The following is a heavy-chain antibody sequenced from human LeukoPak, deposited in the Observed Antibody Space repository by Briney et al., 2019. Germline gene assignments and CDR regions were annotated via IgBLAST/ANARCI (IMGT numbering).Heavy chain of an antibody. CDR2: IKSKGNSYAT. Sequence: PGGSLKLSCEASGFTFSGSAMHWVRQASGKGLEWLGHIKSKGNSYATAYAASLKGRFTISRDDSKNTAYLQTNNPETEDTAMYYCARQSGAAIPFFYWGQGTLVTVSS. CDR1: GFTFSGSA. CDR3: ARQSGAAIPFFY. V-gene: IGHV3-73*01. D-gene: IGHD2-2*02. J-gene: IGHJ4*02.